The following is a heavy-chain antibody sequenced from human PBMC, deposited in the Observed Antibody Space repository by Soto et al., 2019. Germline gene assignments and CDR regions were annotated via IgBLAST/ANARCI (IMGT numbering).Heavy chain of an antibody. Sequence: QVHLVESGGDVIHSGTSLRLSCAVSGFTFSLYGMHWIRQAPGKGLEWVAFISYEGRNKYYADSVKGRFTISRDNSKNTVSLQMDSLRPEDTAVYYCAKGRDSTLLRWQYFDNWGQGTQVTVSS. J-gene: IGHJ4*02. CDR2: ISYEGRNK. CDR3: AKGRDSTLLRWQYFDN. V-gene: IGHV3-30*18. D-gene: IGHD4-4*01. CDR1: GFTFSLYG.